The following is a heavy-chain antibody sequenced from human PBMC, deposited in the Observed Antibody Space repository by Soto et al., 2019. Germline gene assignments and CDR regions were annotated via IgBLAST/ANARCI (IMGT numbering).Heavy chain of an antibody. CDR2: IYHSGST. CDR3: ARGGSSASLALGIFDD. Sequence: PSETLSLTCAVSSGSISSSNWWSWVGQPPAKGLEWIGEIYHSGSTNYNPSLKSRVTISVDKSKNQFSLKLSSVTAADTAVYYCARGGSSASLALGIFDDWGQETLVTVSS. D-gene: IGHD6-6*01. V-gene: IGHV4-4*02. J-gene: IGHJ4*02. CDR1: SGSISSSNW.